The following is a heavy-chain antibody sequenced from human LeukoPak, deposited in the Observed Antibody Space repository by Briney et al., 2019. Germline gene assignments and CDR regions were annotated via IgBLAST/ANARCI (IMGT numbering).Heavy chain of an antibody. CDR2: IYSGGST. CDR3: ASQASRNYDATYYFDY. J-gene: IGHJ4*02. CDR1: GFTVSSNY. Sequence: HAGGSLRLSCAASGFTVSSNYMSWVRQAPGKGLEWVSVIYSGGSTYYADSVKGRFTISRDNFKNTLYLQMNSPRAEDTAVYYCASQASRNYDATYYFDYWGQGTLVTVSS. V-gene: IGHV3-53*01. D-gene: IGHD3-22*01.